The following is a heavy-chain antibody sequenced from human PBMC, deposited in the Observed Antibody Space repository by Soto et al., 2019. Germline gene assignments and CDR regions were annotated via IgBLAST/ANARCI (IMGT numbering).Heavy chain of an antibody. D-gene: IGHD6-19*01. CDR1: GDSLSSSIYF. Sequence: SSETLSLTCSVSGDSLSSSIYFWAWIRQPPGKGLEWIGSRYYSGSTYFNPSLKSRVTIAVDTSKNQFSLKLNSVTAADTAVYYCARHYNSAWYFQHWGQRTPVTVSS. V-gene: IGHV4-39*01. CDR2: RYYSGST. J-gene: IGHJ1*01. CDR3: ARHYNSAWYFQH.